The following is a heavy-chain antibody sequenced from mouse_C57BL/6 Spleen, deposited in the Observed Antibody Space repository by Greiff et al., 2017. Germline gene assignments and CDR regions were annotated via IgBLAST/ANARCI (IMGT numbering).Heavy chain of an antibody. CDR2: IYPGSGST. CDR1: GYTFTSYW. Sequence: VQLQQPGAELVKPGASVKMSCKASGYTFTSYWITWVKQRPGQGLEWIGDIYPGSGSTNYNEKFKSKATLTVDTSSSTAYMQLSSLTSEDSAVYYCAGWGEKDLYYFDYWGQGTTLTVSS. D-gene: IGHD6-2*01. V-gene: IGHV1-55*01. CDR3: AGWGEKDLYYFDY. J-gene: IGHJ2*01.